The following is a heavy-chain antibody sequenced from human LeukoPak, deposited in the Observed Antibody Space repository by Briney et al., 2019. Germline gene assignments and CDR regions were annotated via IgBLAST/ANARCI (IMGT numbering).Heavy chain of an antibody. CDR2: INHSGST. V-gene: IGHV4-34*01. CDR3: ASLRYYDSSGYLEGADDAFDI. D-gene: IGHD3-22*01. J-gene: IGHJ3*02. CDR1: GGSLSGYY. Sequence: SETLSLTCAVYGGSLSGYYWSWIRQPPGKGLEWIGEINHSGSTNYNPSLKSRVTISVDTSKNQFSLKLSSVTAADTAVYYCASLRYYDSSGYLEGADDAFDIWGQGTMVTVSS.